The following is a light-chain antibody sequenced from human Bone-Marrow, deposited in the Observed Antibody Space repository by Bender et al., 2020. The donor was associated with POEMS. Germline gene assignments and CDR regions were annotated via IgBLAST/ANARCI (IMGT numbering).Light chain of an antibody. CDR1: TSNIGSSF. V-gene: IGLV1-47*01. J-gene: IGLJ3*02. Sequence: QSVLTQPPSASGTPGQGVTISCSGSTSNIGSSFVSWYQQVPGTAPKLLIYRNDHRPSGVPDRFSGSKSGTSASLVISGLQAEDEADYYCQSFDTSLSGWVFGAGTKLTV. CDR3: QSFDTSLSGWV. CDR2: RND.